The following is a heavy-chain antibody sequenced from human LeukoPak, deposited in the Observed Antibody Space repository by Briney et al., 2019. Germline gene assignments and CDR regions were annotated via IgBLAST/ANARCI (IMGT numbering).Heavy chain of an antibody. Sequence: GGSMKLSCAASVFNFSSYSINWVRQAPWKGREWVSFISSSGSTIYYADSVRGRLTISRDNAKNSLYLQLSSLRDEDTAVYYCARDCRLNCARQPGFDSWGQGTLVTVSS. V-gene: IGHV3-48*02. CDR1: VFNFSSYS. J-gene: IGHJ5*01. D-gene: IGHD1-1*01. CDR3: ARDCRLNCARQPGFDS. CDR2: ISSSGSTI.